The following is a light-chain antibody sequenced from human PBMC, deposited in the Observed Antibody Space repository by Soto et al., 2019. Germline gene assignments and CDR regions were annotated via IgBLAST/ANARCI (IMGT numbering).Light chain of an antibody. V-gene: IGKV3-11*01. CDR2: DTS. Sequence: LWTHCQATLSFSPGEIATRSYKASQSVSSYLAWYQQKPGQAPRLLIYDTSNRATGVPARFSGSGSGTDFTLTISSLEPEDCAIYYCQQRQYWPPITYGQGTRLEIK. CDR1: QSVSSY. CDR3: QQRQYWPPIT. J-gene: IGKJ5*01.